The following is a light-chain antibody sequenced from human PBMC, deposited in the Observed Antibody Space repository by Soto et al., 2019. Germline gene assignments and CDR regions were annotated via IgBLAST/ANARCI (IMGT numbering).Light chain of an antibody. J-gene: IGKJ4*01. CDR3: MQAVQTLT. CDR1: QSALPSNGKTY. Sequence: DIVMTQSPLSLAVTLGEPASISCRSSQSALPSNGKTYSDWYLQKPGQSPQLLIYSASNRASGVPDRFSGSGSGTDFTLQISRVEAEDVGVYYCMQAVQTLTFGGGTTVEIK. CDR2: SAS. V-gene: IGKV2-28*01.